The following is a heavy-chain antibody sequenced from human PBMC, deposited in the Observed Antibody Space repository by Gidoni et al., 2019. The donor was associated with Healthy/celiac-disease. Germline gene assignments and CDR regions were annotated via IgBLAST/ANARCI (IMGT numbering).Heavy chain of an antibody. CDR1: GGSISSGGYS. D-gene: IGHD2-15*01. J-gene: IGHJ4*02. CDR3: ATAACSGGSCYLGGYFDY. Sequence: QVQLQESGPGLVKPSQTLSLTCAGSGGSISSGGYSWSWIRQPPGKGREGIGYVYSSGSTYYNPSIKSRVTISVDTSKNQFSLKLSSVTAADTAVYYCATAACSGGSCYLGGYFDYWGQGTLVTVSS. CDR2: VYSSGST. V-gene: IGHV4-30-4*07.